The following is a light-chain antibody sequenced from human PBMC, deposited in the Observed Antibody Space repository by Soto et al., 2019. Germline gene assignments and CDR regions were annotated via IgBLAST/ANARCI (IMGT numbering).Light chain of an antibody. CDR1: QGISSY. V-gene: IGKV1-8*01. CDR2: DAS. CDR3: QQYNSYSIT. J-gene: IGKJ5*01. Sequence: AIRMTQSPSSFSASTGDRVTITCRASQGISSYLAWYQQKPGKAPKLLIYDASSLESGVPSRFSGSGSGTEFTLTISSLQPDDFATYYCQQYNSYSITLGQGTRLEIK.